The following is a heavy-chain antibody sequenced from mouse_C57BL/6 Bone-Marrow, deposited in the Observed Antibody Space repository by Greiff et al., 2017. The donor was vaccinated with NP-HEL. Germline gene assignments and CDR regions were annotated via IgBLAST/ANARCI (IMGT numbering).Heavy chain of an antibody. V-gene: IGHV1-9*01. D-gene: IGHD2-1*01. CDR1: GYTFPGYW. Sequence: VQLQQSGAELMKPGATVKLSCKATGYTFPGYWIAWVKQRPGHGLEWIGESLPGSGSTNYNEKFQGKATFTADTSSNTAYMQLSSLTTEDSAIYYCARGLYGNLFAYWGQGTLVTVSA. CDR3: ARGLYGNLFAY. J-gene: IGHJ3*01. CDR2: SLPGSGST.